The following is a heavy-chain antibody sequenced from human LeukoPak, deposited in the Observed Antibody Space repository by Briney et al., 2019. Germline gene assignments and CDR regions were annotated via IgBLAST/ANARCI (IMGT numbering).Heavy chain of an antibody. D-gene: IGHD6-19*01. Sequence: GESLKISCKGSGYSFTSYWIGWVHQMPGKGLEWMGIIYPGDSDTRYSPSFQGQVTISADKSISTAYLQWSSLKASDTAMYYCARQTGAVAGLGWFDPWGQGTLVTVSS. CDR1: GYSFTSYW. J-gene: IGHJ5*02. V-gene: IGHV5-51*07. CDR3: ARQTGAVAGLGWFDP. CDR2: IYPGDSDT.